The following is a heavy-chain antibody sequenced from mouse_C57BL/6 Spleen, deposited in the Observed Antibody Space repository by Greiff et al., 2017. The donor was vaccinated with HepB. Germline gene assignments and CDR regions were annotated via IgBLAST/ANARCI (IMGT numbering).Heavy chain of an antibody. V-gene: IGHV1-64*01. CDR3: ARDYGSRAMDY. CDR2: IHPNSGST. Sequence: VQLQQPGAELVKPGASVKLSCKASGYTFTSYWMHWVKQRPGQGLEWIGMIHPNSGSTNYNEKFKSKAALTVDKSSSTAYMQLSSLTSEDSAVYYCARDYGSRAMDYWGQGTSVTVSS. J-gene: IGHJ4*01. CDR1: GYTFTSYW. D-gene: IGHD1-1*01.